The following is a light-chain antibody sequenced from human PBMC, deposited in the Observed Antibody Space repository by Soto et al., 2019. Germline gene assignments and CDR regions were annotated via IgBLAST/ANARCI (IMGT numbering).Light chain of an antibody. CDR1: SSNIGAGYD. Sequence: QSVLTQPPSVSGAPGQRVTISCTGSSSNIGAGYDVHWYQQLPGTAPKLLIYGHTNPPSGDPARFSGSKSGTSASLSITGLQAADEADYSCESHDSCISTDVFGTGTKVTVL. V-gene: IGLV1-40*01. CDR2: GHT. CDR3: ESHDSCISTDV. J-gene: IGLJ1*01.